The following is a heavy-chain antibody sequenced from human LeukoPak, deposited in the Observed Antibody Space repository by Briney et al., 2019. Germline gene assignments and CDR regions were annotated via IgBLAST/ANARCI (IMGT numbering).Heavy chain of an antibody. D-gene: IGHD6-13*01. CDR3: ARGWQQLVVLSDLELWFDP. Sequence: SVKVSCKASGGTFSSYAISWVRQAPGQGLEWMGGIIPIFGTANYAQKFQGRVTITADESTSTAYMELSSLRSEDTAVYYCARGWQQLVVLSDLELWFDPWGQGTLVTVSS. J-gene: IGHJ5*02. CDR1: GGTFSSYA. V-gene: IGHV1-69*01. CDR2: IIPIFGTA.